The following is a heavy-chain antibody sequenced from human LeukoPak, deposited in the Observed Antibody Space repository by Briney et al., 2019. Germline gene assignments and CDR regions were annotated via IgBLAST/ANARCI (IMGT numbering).Heavy chain of an antibody. CDR3: ARVGYNWNDGIYYYYGMDV. J-gene: IGHJ6*02. CDR2: ISAYNGNT. V-gene: IGHV1-18*01. Sequence: ASVKVSCKASGYTFTSYGISWVRQAPGQGLEWMGWISAYNGNTNYAQKLQGRVTITTDTSTSTAYMELRSLRSDDTAVYYCARVGYNWNDGIYYYYGMDVWGQGTTVTVSS. D-gene: IGHD1-1*01. CDR1: GYTFTSYG.